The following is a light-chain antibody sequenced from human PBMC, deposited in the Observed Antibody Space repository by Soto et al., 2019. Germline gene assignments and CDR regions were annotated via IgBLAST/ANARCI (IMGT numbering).Light chain of an antibody. J-gene: IGKJ2*02. CDR3: QQYNNWPRGT. Sequence: EIVMTQSPATLSVSPGERATLSCRASQSVSSNLAWYQQKPGQAPRLLISGASTRATGIPARFSSSESGTEFTLTISSLQSEDFAVYYCQQYNNWPRGTFGQGTKLEIK. CDR1: QSVSSN. V-gene: IGKV3-15*01. CDR2: GAS.